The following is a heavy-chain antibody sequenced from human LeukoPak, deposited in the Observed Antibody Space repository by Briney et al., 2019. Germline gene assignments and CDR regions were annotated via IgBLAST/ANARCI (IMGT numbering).Heavy chain of an antibody. CDR3: ARRRRPDIVVVVAATPYNWFDP. CDR1: GGSFSGYY. J-gene: IGHJ5*02. Sequence: SETLSLTCAVYGGSFSGYYWSWIRQPPGKGLEWIGEINHSGSTNYNPSLKSRVTISVDTSENQFSLKLSSVTAADTAVYYCARRRRPDIVVVVAATPYNWFDPWGQGTLVTVSS. CDR2: INHSGST. D-gene: IGHD2-15*01. V-gene: IGHV4-34*01.